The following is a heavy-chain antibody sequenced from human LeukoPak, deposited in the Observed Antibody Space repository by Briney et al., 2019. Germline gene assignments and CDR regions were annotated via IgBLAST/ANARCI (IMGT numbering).Heavy chain of an antibody. D-gene: IGHD5-12*01. CDR2: MNPNSGNT. V-gene: IGHV1-8*01. CDR3: ARVSGSPGGYSGYDAGVQYFDY. Sequence: ASVKVSCKASGYTFTSYDINWVRQATGQGLEWMGWMNPNSGNTDFAQKFQGRVTMTRNTSISTAYMELSSLRSEDTAVYYCARVSGSPGGYSGYDAGVQYFDYWGQGTLVTVSS. J-gene: IGHJ4*02. CDR1: GYTFTSYD.